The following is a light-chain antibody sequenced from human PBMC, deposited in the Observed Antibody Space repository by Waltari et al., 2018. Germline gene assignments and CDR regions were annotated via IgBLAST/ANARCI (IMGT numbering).Light chain of an antibody. CDR2: EVS. V-gene: IGLV2-8*01. CDR1: SSDVGGFNY. J-gene: IGLJ2*01. Sequence: QSALTQPPSASGSPGQSVTISCTATSSDVGGFNYVSWYQQHPGKAPKLMIYEVSKRPSGVPDRFPGPKSGNTASLTVSGLQAEDEGDYYCSSYAGTNNVVFGGGTKLTVL. CDR3: SSYAGTNNVV.